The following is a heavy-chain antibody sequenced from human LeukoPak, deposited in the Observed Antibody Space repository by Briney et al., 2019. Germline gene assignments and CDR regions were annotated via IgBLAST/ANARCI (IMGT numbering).Heavy chain of an antibody. CDR1: GGSFSGYY. CDR2: INHSGST. V-gene: IGHV4-34*01. J-gene: IGHJ6*02. D-gene: IGHD3-10*01. CDR3: ARGSMVRGVINSFYYYGMDV. Sequence: PSETLSLTCAVYGGSFSGYYWSWIRQPPGKGLGWIGEINHSGSTNYNPSLKSRVTISVDTSKNQFSLKLSSVTAADTAVYYCARGSMVRGVINSFYYYGMDVWGQGTTVTVSS.